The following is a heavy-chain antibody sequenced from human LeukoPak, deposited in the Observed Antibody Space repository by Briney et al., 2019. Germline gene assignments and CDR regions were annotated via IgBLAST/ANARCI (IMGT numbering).Heavy chain of an antibody. D-gene: IGHD3-16*01. Sequence: GGSLRLSCAASGFSFSDHHMSWVRQVPGKGLEWLAYISRDGNIIVYADSVKGRFTISRDNAKQSVYLEVKSLRPEDTALYYCARYVLLMDYWGQGTLVTVSS. CDR3: ARYVLLMDY. CDR1: GFSFSDHH. V-gene: IGHV3-11*01. CDR2: ISRDGNII. J-gene: IGHJ4*02.